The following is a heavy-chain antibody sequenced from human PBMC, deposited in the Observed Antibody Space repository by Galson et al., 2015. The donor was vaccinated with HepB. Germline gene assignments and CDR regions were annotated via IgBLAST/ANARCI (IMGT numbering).Heavy chain of an antibody. D-gene: IGHD5-18*01. J-gene: IGHJ4*02. V-gene: IGHV1-69*13. Sequence: SVKVSCKASGGTFSSYAISWVRQAPGQGLEWMGGIIPIFGTANYAQKFQGRVTITADESTSTAYMELSSLRSEDTAVYYCARDKKSWGYSYDRPVDYWGQGTLVTVSS. CDR3: ARDKKSWGYSYDRPVDY. CDR1: GGTFSSYA. CDR2: IIPIFGTA.